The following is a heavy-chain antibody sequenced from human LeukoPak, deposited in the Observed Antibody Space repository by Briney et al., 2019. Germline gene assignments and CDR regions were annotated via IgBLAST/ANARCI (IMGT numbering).Heavy chain of an antibody. V-gene: IGHV3-7*01. J-gene: IGHJ4*02. CDR3: TRHTNWSFDF. D-gene: IGHD1-1*01. CDR1: GFTFSAYW. CDR2: IKTDGSAK. Sequence: GGSLRLSCAVSGFTFSAYWMTWVRQAPGKGLEGVANIKTDGSAKHYVDSVKGRFTISRGNAKNSLYLQMNSLRAEDTAVYYCTRHTNWSFDFWGQGTLVTVSS.